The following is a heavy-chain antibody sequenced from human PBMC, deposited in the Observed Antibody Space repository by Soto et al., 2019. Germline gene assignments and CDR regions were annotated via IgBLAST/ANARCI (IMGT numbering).Heavy chain of an antibody. CDR3: ARDPTAMVTWWFDP. J-gene: IGHJ5*02. CDR2: ISSSSSYI. Sequence: GESLKISCAASGFTFSSYSMNWVRQAPGKGLEWVSSISSSSSYIYYADSVKGRFTTSRENAKNSLYLQMNSLRAEDTAVYYCARDPTAMVTWWFDPWGQGTLVTVSS. CDR1: GFTFSSYS. V-gene: IGHV3-21*01. D-gene: IGHD5-18*01.